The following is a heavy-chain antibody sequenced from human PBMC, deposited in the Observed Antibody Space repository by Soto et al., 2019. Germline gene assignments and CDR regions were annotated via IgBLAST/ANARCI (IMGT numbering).Heavy chain of an antibody. Sequence: QAQLVQSGAEVRKPGDSVQVSCKPSGYTFTKYFMHWARHAPGQGPEGMGIVNPYDGDTTYAQRFQGRVTLTRDTSTGTVYMELSNLTFEDTAVYYFARGLSETICGDYFVFCGQGTLVTVSS. CDR3: ARGLSETICGDYFVF. CDR2: VNPYDGDT. J-gene: IGHJ4*02. V-gene: IGHV1-46*01. CDR1: GYTFTKYF. D-gene: IGHD2-21*01.